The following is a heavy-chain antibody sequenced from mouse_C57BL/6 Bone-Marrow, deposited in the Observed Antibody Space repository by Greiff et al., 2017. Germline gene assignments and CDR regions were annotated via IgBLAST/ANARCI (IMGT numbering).Heavy chain of an antibody. CDR3: ARGGTAQATWDLDY. V-gene: IGHV1-9*01. CDR1: GYTFTGYW. J-gene: IGHJ2*01. CDR2: ILPGRGST. Sequence: ELSCKAPGYTFTGYWIAWVKQRPGHGLEWVGEILPGRGSTNYNEKFKGKATFTADTSSNTAYMQLSSLTTEDSGIYFCARGGTAQATWDLDYWGQGTTLTVSS. D-gene: IGHD3-2*02.